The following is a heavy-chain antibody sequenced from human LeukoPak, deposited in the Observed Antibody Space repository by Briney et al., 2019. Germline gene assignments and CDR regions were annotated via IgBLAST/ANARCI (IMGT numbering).Heavy chain of an antibody. J-gene: IGHJ4*02. V-gene: IGHV1-46*01. CDR2: INPSGGST. CDR3: ARVYRPIDYYDSSGYYTAGLDY. Sequence: ASVTVSCKASGYTFTSYHMHWVRQAPGQGLEWMGIINPSGGSTSYAQKFQGRVTMTRDTSTSTVYMELSSLRSEDTAVYYCARVYRPIDYYDSSGYYTAGLDYWGPGTLVTVSS. CDR1: GYTFTSYH. D-gene: IGHD3-22*01.